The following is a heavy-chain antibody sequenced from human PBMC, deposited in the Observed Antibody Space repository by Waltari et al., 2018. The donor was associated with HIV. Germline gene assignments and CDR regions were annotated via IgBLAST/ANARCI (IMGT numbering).Heavy chain of an antibody. J-gene: IGHJ6*02. CDR1: GYTFSAYT. Sequence: VQLVQSGAEMRKPGASVKVSCRASGYTFSAYTISWMRQAPGQGLEWMGWISGYNDNTNYAQKFQGRVNMTTDTSTSTAHMELRSLRSDDTAVYYCARGVSIVRGVMIRGHMDVWGQGTTVTVSS. D-gene: IGHD3-10*01. CDR2: ISGYNDNT. CDR3: ARGVSIVRGVMIRGHMDV. V-gene: IGHV1-18*01.